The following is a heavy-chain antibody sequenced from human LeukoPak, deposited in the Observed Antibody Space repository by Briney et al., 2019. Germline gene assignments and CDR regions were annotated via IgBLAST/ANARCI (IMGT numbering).Heavy chain of an antibody. Sequence: SVKVSCKASGYTFTGYYMHWVRQAPGQGLEWMGGIIPIFGTANYAQKFQGRVTITTDESTSTAYMELSSLRSEDTAVYYCARDSGYSYGLFDYWGQGTLVTVSS. V-gene: IGHV1-69*05. D-gene: IGHD5-18*01. CDR1: GYTFTGYY. J-gene: IGHJ4*02. CDR3: ARDSGYSYGLFDY. CDR2: IIPIFGTA.